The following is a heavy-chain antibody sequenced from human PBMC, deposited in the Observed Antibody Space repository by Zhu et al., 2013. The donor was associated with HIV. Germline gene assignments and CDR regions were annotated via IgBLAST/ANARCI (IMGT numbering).Heavy chain of an antibody. CDR3: ARDLGASCSVDECYGAGLDV. Sequence: QVQLQQSAAEVKKPGTSVRVSCGTSSFSVNPIYVNWVRLVPGQGLQWIGWIKPETGATKYAQKFQDRVTMTTNTSISTAYMELGGLRYDDTAIYYCARDLGASCSVDECYGAGLDVWGLGTMVTVST. D-gene: IGHD2-21*01. CDR1: SFSVNPIY. J-gene: IGHJ3*01. CDR2: IKPETGAT. V-gene: IGHV1-2*02.